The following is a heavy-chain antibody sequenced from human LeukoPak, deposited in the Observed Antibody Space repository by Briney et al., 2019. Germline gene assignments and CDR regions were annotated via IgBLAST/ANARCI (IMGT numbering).Heavy chain of an antibody. CDR2: INHSGST. D-gene: IGHD3-3*01. J-gene: IGHJ6*03. CDR1: GGSISSSSYY. CDR3: ARVLPRLHPYQYDFWSGYYLRGGYYYYYMDV. V-gene: IGHV4-39*07. Sequence: PSETLSLTCTVSGGSISSSSYYWSWIRQPPGKGLEWIGEINHSGSTNYNPSLKSRVTISVDTSKNQFSLKLSSVTAADTAVYYCARVLPRLHPYQYDFWSGYYLRGGYYYYYMDVWGNGTTVTVSS.